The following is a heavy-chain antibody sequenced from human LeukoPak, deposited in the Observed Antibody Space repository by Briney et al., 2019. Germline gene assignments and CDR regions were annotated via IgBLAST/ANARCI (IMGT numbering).Heavy chain of an antibody. Sequence: SETLSLTCTVSGGSISSNNYYWGWLRQPPGKGLEWIGSIYYSGSTYNNPSLKSRATISVDTTKNQFSLKLTSVTAADTAVYYCASSPSGYWWNFDCWGEGTLVTVSS. CDR2: IYYSGST. D-gene: IGHD3-22*01. CDR3: ASSPSGYWWNFDC. CDR1: GGSISSNNYY. V-gene: IGHV4-39*01. J-gene: IGHJ4*02.